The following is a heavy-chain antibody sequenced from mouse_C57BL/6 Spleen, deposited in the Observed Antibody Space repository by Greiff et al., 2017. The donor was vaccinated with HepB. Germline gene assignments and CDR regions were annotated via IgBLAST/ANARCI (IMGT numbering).Heavy chain of an antibody. Sequence: EVKLVESGGGLVQPGGSLKLSCAASGFTFSDYGMAWVRQAPRKGPEWVAFISNLAYSIYYADTVTGRFTISRENAKNTLYLEMSSLRSEDTAMYYCARRELGRYFDVWGTGTTVTVSS. V-gene: IGHV5-15*04. D-gene: IGHD4-1*01. CDR1: GFTFSDYG. CDR2: ISNLAYSI. J-gene: IGHJ1*03. CDR3: ARRELGRYFDV.